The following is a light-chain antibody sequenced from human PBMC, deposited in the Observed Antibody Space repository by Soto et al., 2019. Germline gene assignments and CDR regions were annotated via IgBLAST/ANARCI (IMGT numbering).Light chain of an antibody. V-gene: IGKV1-5*03. Sequence: DIQMTQSPSTLPASVGDRVTITCRANQSISTWLAWYQQKPGKAPNLLIYKASRLETGVPSRFSGSGSGTEFTLTISSLQSEDFAVYYCQQYDNWPRTFGQGTKVDI. CDR3: QQYDNWPRT. CDR1: QSISTW. J-gene: IGKJ1*01. CDR2: KAS.